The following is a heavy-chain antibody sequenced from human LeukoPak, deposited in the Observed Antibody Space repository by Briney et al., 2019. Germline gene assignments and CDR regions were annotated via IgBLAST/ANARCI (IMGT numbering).Heavy chain of an antibody. V-gene: IGHV1-69*05. CDR1: GGTFSSYA. J-gene: IGHJ4*02. CDR2: IIPILGTA. D-gene: IGHD2-2*01. CDR3: AISRGVGAYQLL. Sequence: ASVKVSCKASGGTFSSYAISWVRQAPGQGLEWRGRIIPILGTANYAKKFQGRVTLTTDESTSTAYLELSSLRSEDTAVYSCAISRGVGAYQLLWGQGTLVTVSS.